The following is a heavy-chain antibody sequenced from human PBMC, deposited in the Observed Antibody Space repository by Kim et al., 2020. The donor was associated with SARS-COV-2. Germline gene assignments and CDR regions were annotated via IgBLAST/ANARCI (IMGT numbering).Heavy chain of an antibody. Sequence: ASVKVSCKTSGYIFTRYYIHWVRQAPGQGLEWMGAINPSGGSSRFAQKFQGRVTMTRDTFTDTIYIEVSSLISEDTAVYYCARERYDISTGYVSRFSYGMDVWGQGTTVTVSS. J-gene: IGHJ6*02. CDR3: ARERYDISTGYVSRFSYGMDV. CDR2: INPSGGSS. D-gene: IGHD3-9*01. CDR1: GYIFTRYY. V-gene: IGHV1-46*01.